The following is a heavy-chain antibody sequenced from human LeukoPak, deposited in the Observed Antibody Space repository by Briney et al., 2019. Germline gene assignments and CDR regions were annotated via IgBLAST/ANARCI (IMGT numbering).Heavy chain of an antibody. Sequence: SQTLSLTCAISGDSVSSNTAAWSWIRQSPSRGLEWVGRTYYRSKWYSESSPSVKSRITVNPDTSKNQFSLQLSSVTAADAAVYYCARGSRPVYYYGSGSYGSTPAGFDYWGQGTLVTVSS. CDR1: GDSVSSNTAA. CDR3: ARGSRPVYYYGSGSYGSTPAGFDY. J-gene: IGHJ4*02. V-gene: IGHV6-1*01. D-gene: IGHD3-10*01. CDR2: TYYRSKWYS.